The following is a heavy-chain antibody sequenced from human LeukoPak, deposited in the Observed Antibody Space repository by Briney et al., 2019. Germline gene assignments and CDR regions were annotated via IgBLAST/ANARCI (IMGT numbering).Heavy chain of an antibody. J-gene: IGHJ4*02. CDR1: GFTFSSYA. V-gene: IGHV3-30*04. CDR2: ISYDGSNK. CDR3: ARDLGYCTNGVCHTRFDY. D-gene: IGHD2-8*01. Sequence: GRSLRLSCAASGFTFSSYAMHWVRQAPGKGLEWVAVISYDGSNKYHADSVKGRFTISRDDSKNTLYLQMNSLGAEDTAVYYCARDLGYCTNGVCHTRFDYWGQGTLVAVSS.